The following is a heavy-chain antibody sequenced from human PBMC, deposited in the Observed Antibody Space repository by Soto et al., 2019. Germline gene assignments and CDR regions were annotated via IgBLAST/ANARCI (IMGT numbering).Heavy chain of an antibody. V-gene: IGHV3-11*01. J-gene: IGHJ4*02. CDR3: ARDFDADSLTDFDY. CDR2: ISGNGRII. CDR1: GFIFSDYY. D-gene: IGHD4-17*01. Sequence: QVQLVESGGGLVKPGGSLRLSCATSGFIFSDYYMHWIRQAPGKGLEWISYISGNGRIIQYADSAKGRFTISRDNAQNSLYLQMNSLRAEDTALYFCARDFDADSLTDFDYWGQGTLVTVSS.